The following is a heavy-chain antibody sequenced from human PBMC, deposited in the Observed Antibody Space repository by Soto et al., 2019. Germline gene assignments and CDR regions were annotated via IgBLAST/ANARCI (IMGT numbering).Heavy chain of an antibody. CDR2: IIPIFGTA. V-gene: IGHV1-69*12. CDR1: GGTFSSYA. CDR3: ARGVYNSGELFSFDY. D-gene: IGHD3-10*01. Sequence: QVQLVQSGAEVKKPGSSVKVSCKASGGTFSSYAISWVRQAPGQGLEWMGGIIPIFGTANYAQKFQGRVTIXXEXSXXTAYMELSSLRSEDTAVYYCARGVYNSGELFSFDYWGQGTLVTVSS. J-gene: IGHJ4*02.